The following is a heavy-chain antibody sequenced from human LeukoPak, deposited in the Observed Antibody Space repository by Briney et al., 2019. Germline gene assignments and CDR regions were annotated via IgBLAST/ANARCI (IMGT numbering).Heavy chain of an antibody. CDR3: AREESGGYYDFWSGSNWFDP. CDR2: INPNSGGT. Sequence: GASVKVSCKASGYPFISYYIHWVRQAPGQGLEWMGWINPNSGGTNYAQKFQGRVTMTRDTSISTAYMELSRLRSDDTAVYYCAREESGGYYDFWSGSNWFDPWGQGTLVTVSS. CDR1: GYPFISYY. D-gene: IGHD3-3*01. V-gene: IGHV1-2*02. J-gene: IGHJ5*02.